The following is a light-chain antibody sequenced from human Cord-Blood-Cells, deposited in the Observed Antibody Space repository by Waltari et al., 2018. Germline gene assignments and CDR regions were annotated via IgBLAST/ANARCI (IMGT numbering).Light chain of an antibody. CDR1: SSDVGGYNY. CDR3: CSYAGSYTWV. J-gene: IGLJ3*02. CDR2: DVS. Sequence: QSALTQPRSVSGSPGQSVTISCPGTSSDVGGYNYVSWYQQSPGKAPKLMIYDVSKRPSGVPDRFSGSKSGNTASLTISGLQAEDEADYYCCSYAGSYTWVFGGGTKLTVL. V-gene: IGLV2-11*01.